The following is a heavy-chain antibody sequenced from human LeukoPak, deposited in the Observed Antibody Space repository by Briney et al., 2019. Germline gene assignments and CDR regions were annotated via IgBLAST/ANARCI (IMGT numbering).Heavy chain of an antibody. CDR1: GYTFTGYY. V-gene: IGHV1-46*01. J-gene: IGHJ2*01. CDR2: ISPNDV. CDR3: ARAFACSGGACYQGSGDFDF. D-gene: IGHD2-15*01. Sequence: GASVKVSCKASGYTFTGYYMHWVRQAPGQGLEWMGIISPNDVTYAPRFQGRVTMTRDTSTSTVYMQLSGLRSEDTAVYYCARAFACSGGACYQGSGDFDFWGRGTQVTVSS.